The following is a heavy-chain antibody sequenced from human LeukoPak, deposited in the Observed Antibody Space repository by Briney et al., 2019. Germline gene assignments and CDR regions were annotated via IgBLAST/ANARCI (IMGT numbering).Heavy chain of an antibody. V-gene: IGHV1-2*02. Sequence: ASVRVSCKASGYTFTDYYVHWVRQAPGQGLEWMGWLNPNSGDTNYAQKFQGRVSMTRDSSISTAYMELSDLRSDDTAVYSCARGRNIEMTTMSGGSDYWGQGPLVTVSS. CDR3: ARGRNIEMTTMSGGSDY. CDR1: GYTFTDYY. D-gene: IGHD5-24*01. J-gene: IGHJ4*02. CDR2: LNPNSGDT.